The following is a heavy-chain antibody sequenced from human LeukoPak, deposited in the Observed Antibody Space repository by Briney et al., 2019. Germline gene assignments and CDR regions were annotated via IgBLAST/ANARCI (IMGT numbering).Heavy chain of an antibody. CDR1: GFTFSSYG. J-gene: IGHJ6*04. D-gene: IGHD3-10*02. Sequence: GGSLRFSCAASGFTFSSYGMSWVRQAPGKGLEWVSVISGSGGSRYYADSVKGRFTISRDNAKNSLYLQMNSLRAEDTAVYYCAELGITMIGGVWGKGTTVTISS. CDR2: ISGSGGSR. V-gene: IGHV3-23*01. CDR3: AELGITMIGGV.